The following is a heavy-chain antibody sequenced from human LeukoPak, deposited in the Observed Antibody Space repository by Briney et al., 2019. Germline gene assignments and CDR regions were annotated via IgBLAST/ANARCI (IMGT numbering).Heavy chain of an antibody. V-gene: IGHV5-51*01. CDR2: IYPGDSDT. CDR3: ARYHYFNSSGYYYYFDY. CDR1: GYSFTNYW. D-gene: IGHD3-22*01. Sequence: GESLKISCKGYGYSFTNYWIGWVRQMPGKGLGWMGIIYPGDSDTRYSPSFQGQVTISADKSITTAYLQWSSLKASDTAMYYCARYHYFNSSGYYYYFDYWGQGTLVTVSS. J-gene: IGHJ4*02.